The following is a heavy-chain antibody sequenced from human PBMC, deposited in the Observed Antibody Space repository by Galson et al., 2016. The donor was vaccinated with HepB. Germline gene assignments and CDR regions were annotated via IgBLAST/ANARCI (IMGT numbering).Heavy chain of an antibody. CDR3: AKSQFALPDSGWFNALDL. Sequence: SLRLSCAASGFTFNTYAMTWVRQAPGKGLEWVSSISSSDGRTWYADSVRGRLTISTDNSKTTLYVQMNSLRVDDSAIYYCAKSQFALPDSGWFNALDLWGQGTMVTVSS. J-gene: IGHJ3*01. D-gene: IGHD6-19*01. CDR2: ISSSDGRT. CDR1: GFTFNTYA. V-gene: IGHV3-23*01.